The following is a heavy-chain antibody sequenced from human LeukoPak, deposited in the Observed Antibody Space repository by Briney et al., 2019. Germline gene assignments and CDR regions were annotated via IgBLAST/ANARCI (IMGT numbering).Heavy chain of an antibody. J-gene: IGHJ4*02. V-gene: IGHV1-69*13. CDR1: GCTFSSYA. D-gene: IGHD5-24*01. Sequence: GASVKVSCKASGCTFSSYAISWVRQAPGQGLEWMGGIIPIFGTANYAQKFQGRVTITADESTSTAYIELSSLRSEDTAVYYCAREARGRDGYNPDYWGQGTLVTVSS. CDR3: AREARGRDGYNPDY. CDR2: IIPIFGTA.